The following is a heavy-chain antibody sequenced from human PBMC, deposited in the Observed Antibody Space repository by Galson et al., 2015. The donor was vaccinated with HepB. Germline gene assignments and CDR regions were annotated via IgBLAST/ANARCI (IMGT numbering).Heavy chain of an antibody. CDR1: GFTFNNAW. CDR2: IKSKAEDGTT. Sequence: SLRLSCAASGFTFNNAWMSWVRQAPGKGLEWVGRIKSKAEDGTTIYAAPVKGRFTISRDDSKNTLYLQMNSLTTEDTAVYYCATSLGFGYGDSTVAIDYWGQGTLVTVFS. J-gene: IGHJ4*02. V-gene: IGHV3-15*01. CDR3: ATSLGFGYGDSTVAIDY. D-gene: IGHD2/OR15-2a*01.